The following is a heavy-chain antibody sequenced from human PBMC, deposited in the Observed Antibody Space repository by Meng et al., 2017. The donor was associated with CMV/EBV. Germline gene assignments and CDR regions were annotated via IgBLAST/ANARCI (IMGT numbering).Heavy chain of an antibody. V-gene: IGHV3-21*01. D-gene: IGHD3-3*01. CDR1: GFTFSSCS. J-gene: IGHJ6*02. Sequence: ESLKISCAASGFTFSSCSMNWVRQAPGKGLEWVSSISSSSYIYYANSVKGRFTISRDNAKNSLYLQMNSLRAEDTAVYYCARLERFLAWLISKTSYGMDVWGQGTTVTVSS. CDR3: ARLERFLAWLISKTSYGMDV. CDR2: ISSSSYI.